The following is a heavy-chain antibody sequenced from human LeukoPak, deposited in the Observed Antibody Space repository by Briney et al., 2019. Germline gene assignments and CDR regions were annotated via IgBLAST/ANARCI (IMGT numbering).Heavy chain of an antibody. CDR3: ARDPIAAAGTVIDY. D-gene: IGHD6-13*01. V-gene: IGHV1-46*01. CDR2: INPSGGST. CDR1: GYIFTRYY. J-gene: IGHJ4*02. Sequence: ASVKVSCKASGYIFTRYYIHWVRQAPGQGLEWMGIINPSGGSTGYAQKFQGRVTMTRDTSTSTVYMELSSLRSEDTAVYYCARDPIAAAGTVIDYWGQGTLVTVSS.